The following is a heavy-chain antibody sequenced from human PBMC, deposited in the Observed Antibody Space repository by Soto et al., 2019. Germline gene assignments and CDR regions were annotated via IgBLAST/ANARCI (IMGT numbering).Heavy chain of an antibody. Sequence: GGSLRLSCAASGFTFSSYGMHWVRQAPGKGLEWVAVISYDGSNKYYADSVKGRFTNSRDNSKNTLYLQMNSLRAEDTAVYYCASFGGPGQLWKLYYYYGMDVWGQGTTVTVSS. J-gene: IGHJ6*02. CDR3: ASFGGPGQLWKLYYYYGMDV. CDR2: ISYDGSNK. CDR1: GFTFSSYG. D-gene: IGHD5-18*01. V-gene: IGHV3-30*03.